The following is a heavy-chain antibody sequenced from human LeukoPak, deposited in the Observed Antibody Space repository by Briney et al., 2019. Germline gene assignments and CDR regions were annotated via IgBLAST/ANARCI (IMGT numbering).Heavy chain of an antibody. CDR1: GGSFSGYY. V-gene: IGHV4-34*01. CDR2: INHSGST. J-gene: IGHJ4*02. Sequence: SETLSLTCAVYGGSFSGYYWSWIRQPPGKGLEWIGEINHSGSTNYNPSLKSRVTISVDTSKNQFSLKLSSVTAADTAVYYCERHPNLRLRPDYWGQGTLVTVSS. D-gene: IGHD5-12*01. CDR3: ERHPNLRLRPDY.